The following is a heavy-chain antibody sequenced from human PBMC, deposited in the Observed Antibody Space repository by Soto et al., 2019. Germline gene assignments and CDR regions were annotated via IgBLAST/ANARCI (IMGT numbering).Heavy chain of an antibody. CDR3: AKIGFGELLPDY. CDR1: GFTFSSYG. Sequence: QVQLVESGGGVVQPGRSLRLSCAASGFTFSSYGMHWVRQAPGKGLEWVAVIAYDGSSKYYADSVKGRFTISRDNSKNTLYLQMNSLRAEDTAVDYCAKIGFGELLPDYWGQGTLVTVSS. CDR2: IAYDGSSK. D-gene: IGHD3-10*01. J-gene: IGHJ4*02. V-gene: IGHV3-30*18.